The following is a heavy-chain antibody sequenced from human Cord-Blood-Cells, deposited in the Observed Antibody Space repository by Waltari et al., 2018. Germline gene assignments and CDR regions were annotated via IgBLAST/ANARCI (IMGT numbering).Heavy chain of an antibody. CDR2: IKQEGSEK. CDR3: AGDYDFWSGYYYYYYGMDV. Sequence: EVQLVESGGGLVQPGGSLRLSCAASGFTFSSYWMIWVRQAPGKGLEWVANIKQEGSEKYYVDSVKGRFTISRDNAKNSLYLQMNSLRAEDTAVYYCAGDYDFWSGYYYYYYGMDVWGQGTTVTVSS. V-gene: IGHV3-7*01. CDR1: GFTFSSYW. J-gene: IGHJ6*02. D-gene: IGHD3-3*01.